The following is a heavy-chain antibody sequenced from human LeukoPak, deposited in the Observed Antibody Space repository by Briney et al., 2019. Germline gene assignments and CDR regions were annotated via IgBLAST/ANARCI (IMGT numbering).Heavy chain of an antibody. D-gene: IGHD5-12*01. J-gene: IGHJ4*02. Sequence: GGSLRLSCAASGFTFNNAWMSWVRQTPGMGLEGLEWVGRIKSKADGGTTDYAAPVKGRFTISRDDSKNTLYLQMNSLKTGDTAVYYCTTQGAWATIIGYWGQGTLVTVSS. CDR2: IKSKADGGTT. CDR3: TTQGAWATIIGY. V-gene: IGHV3-15*01. CDR1: GFTFNNAW.